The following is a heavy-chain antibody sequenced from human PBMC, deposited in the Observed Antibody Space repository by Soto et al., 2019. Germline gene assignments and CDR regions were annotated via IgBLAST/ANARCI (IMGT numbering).Heavy chain of an antibody. D-gene: IGHD2-2*01. Sequence: EVQLLESGGTLVQPGGSLRLSCAASGFIFTSYAMSWVRQAPGKGLEWVSGISGIGDGTYYADSVKGRFTISRDNSKNALYLQMNSLRAEDTAVYYCAKDPVHCTSVSCYHGMDFWGQGTTVTVSS. CDR3: AKDPVHCTSVSCYHGMDF. CDR1: GFIFTSYA. J-gene: IGHJ6*02. V-gene: IGHV3-23*01. CDR2: ISGIGDGT.